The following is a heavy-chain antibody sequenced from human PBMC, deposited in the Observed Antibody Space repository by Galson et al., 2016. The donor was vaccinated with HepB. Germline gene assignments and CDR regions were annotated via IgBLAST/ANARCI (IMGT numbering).Heavy chain of an antibody. CDR2: IKPSVGST. CDR3: ARAGIKKGYGDYGLASSGD. J-gene: IGHJ4*02. Sequence: SVKVSCKASGYTFNSYYINWVRQAPGQGLEWLGAIKPSVGSTSFAQRFQGRVSLIRDASTSTVYMELSSLRVEDTAVYYCARAGIKKGYGDYGLASSGDWGQGTLVTVS. D-gene: IGHD4-17*01. CDR1: GYTFNSYY. V-gene: IGHV1-46*02.